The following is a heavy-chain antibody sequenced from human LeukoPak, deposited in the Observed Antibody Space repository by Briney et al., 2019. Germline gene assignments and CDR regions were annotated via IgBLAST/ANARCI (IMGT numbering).Heavy chain of an antibody. CDR1: GGSVSSGSYY. J-gene: IGHJ3*02. V-gene: IGHV4-61*01. Sequence: SETLSLTCTVSGGSVSSGSYYWSWIRQPPGKGLEWIGYIYYSGSTNYNPSLKSRVTISVDTSKNQFSLKLSSVTAADTAVYYCARTAYYYDSSGYDDAFDIWGQGAMVIVSS. D-gene: IGHD3-22*01. CDR2: IYYSGST. CDR3: ARTAYYYDSSGYDDAFDI.